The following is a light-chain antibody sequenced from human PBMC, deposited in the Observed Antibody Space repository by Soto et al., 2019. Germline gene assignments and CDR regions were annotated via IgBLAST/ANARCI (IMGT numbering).Light chain of an antibody. CDR3: QQYDVWPQT. CDR1: QDVRDG. Sequence: EIVLTQSPATLSVSPGERATLSCRASQDVRDGLAWYQQKPGQAPRLLIRGASTRATDIPARFSGSGSGTEFTLPISSLQSEDFSTYHCQQYDVWPQTFGQGT. J-gene: IGKJ1*01. V-gene: IGKV3-15*01. CDR2: GAS.